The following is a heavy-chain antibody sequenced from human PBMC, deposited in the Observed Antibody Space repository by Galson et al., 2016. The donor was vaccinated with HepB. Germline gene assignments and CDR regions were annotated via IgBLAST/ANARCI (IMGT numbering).Heavy chain of an antibody. CDR3: ARSGGTYSSSSYYFDS. CDR2: ISNAGSYR. CDR1: GFVFSAYG. J-gene: IGHJ4*02. D-gene: IGHD6-6*01. V-gene: IGHV3-21*01. Sequence: SLRLSCAGSGFVFSAYGFNWIRQAPGKGLEWVSSISNAGSYRHYTDSVKGRFTISRDNDKHSLYLQMNSLRAEDTAVYYCARSGGTYSSSSYYFDSWGQGTLVAGSS.